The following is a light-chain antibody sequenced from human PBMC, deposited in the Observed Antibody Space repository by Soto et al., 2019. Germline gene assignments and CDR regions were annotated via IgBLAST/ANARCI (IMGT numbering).Light chain of an antibody. J-gene: IGLJ3*02. CDR2: SNT. CDR3: VARDANVNGWV. Sequence: QPVLTQTPSASGAPGQTVTISCSGSASNVESETVNWYQQLPGTAPKLVVYSNTKRPSAVPDRFSASKSGTSASLAISNLQPEDEADYYCVARDANVNGWVFGGGTKVTVL. CDR1: ASNVESET. V-gene: IGLV1-44*01.